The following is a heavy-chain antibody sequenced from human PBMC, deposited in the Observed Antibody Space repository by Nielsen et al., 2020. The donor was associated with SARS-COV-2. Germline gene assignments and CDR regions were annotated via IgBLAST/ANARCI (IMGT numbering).Heavy chain of an antibody. J-gene: IGHJ4*02. CDR1: GFTFSSYS. Sequence: GGSLRLSCAASGFTFSSYSMNWVRQAPGKGLEWVSYISSSSSTIYYADSVKGRFTISRDNTKRSLYLEMSSLRAEDAAVYFCARGLGYCTGGICFPYDLWGQGTLVTVSS. V-gene: IGHV3-48*04. D-gene: IGHD2-8*02. CDR2: ISSSSSTI. CDR3: ARGLGYCTGGICFPYDL.